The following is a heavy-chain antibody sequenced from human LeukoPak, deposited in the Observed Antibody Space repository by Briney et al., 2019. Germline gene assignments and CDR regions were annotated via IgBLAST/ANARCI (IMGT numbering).Heavy chain of an antibody. CDR1: GGSMNTYY. V-gene: IGHV4-4*07. J-gene: IGHJ4*02. Sequence: HSETLSLTCSVSGGSMNTYYWTWIRQPAGKGLEWIGRVYTSGYTKYNPSLQSRVTMSVDTSKKHLSLMLTSLTAADTAVYYCARETLVGTTNYFDHRGQGTLVTVSS. D-gene: IGHD1-26*01. CDR2: VYTSGYT. CDR3: ARETLVGTTNYFDH.